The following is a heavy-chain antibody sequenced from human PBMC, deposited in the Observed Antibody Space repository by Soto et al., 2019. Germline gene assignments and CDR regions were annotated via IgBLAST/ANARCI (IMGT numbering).Heavy chain of an antibody. CDR2: ISYDGSNE. V-gene: IGHV3-30*18. CDR1: GSSFRTFG. Sequence: PGGSLRLSCAASGSSFRTFGMHWVRQAPGKGLEWVAVISYDGSNEFYADSVKGRFTISRDNSKNTVYLQMNSLRADDTAVYYCGKDGWGLGYFAWSVCCVGGQGIMVTVSS. J-gene: IGHJ3*01. D-gene: IGHD3-9*01. CDR3: GKDGWGLGYFAWSVCCV.